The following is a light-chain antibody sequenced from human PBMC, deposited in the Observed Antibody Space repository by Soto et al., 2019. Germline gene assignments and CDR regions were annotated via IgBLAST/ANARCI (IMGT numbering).Light chain of an antibody. Sequence: QSALTQPASVSGSPGQSITIPCTGTSSDIGAYNFVSWYQQHPGKAPKLMLYDVNIRPSGVSNRFSGSKSGSTASLTISGLQAEDEADYYCTSWTTSTTMIFGGGTKLTVL. V-gene: IGLV2-14*03. CDR1: SSDIGAYNF. J-gene: IGLJ2*01. CDR2: DVN. CDR3: TSWTTSTTMI.